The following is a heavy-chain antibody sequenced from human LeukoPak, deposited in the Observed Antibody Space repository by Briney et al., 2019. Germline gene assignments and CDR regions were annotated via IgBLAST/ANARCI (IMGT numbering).Heavy chain of an antibody. V-gene: IGHV1-2*06. CDR3: ARAKGLAAASEYFQH. Sequence: SVKVWCKGSGYTFSGYYMHWVRQAPGQGLESMGRINPNRGGTNYAQKCQGRVTMTRDTAISTAYMERSRLRSDDTAVYYCARAKGLAAASEYFQHWDQGTLVTDSS. D-gene: IGHD6-13*01. CDR1: GYTFSGYY. CDR2: INPNRGGT. J-gene: IGHJ1*01.